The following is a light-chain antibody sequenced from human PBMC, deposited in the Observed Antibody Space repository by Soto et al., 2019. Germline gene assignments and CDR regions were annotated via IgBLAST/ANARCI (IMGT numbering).Light chain of an antibody. Sequence: QLVLTQSPSGSASLGASVKLTCTLSSGYSTYGIAWHQQQPEKGPRFLMKLNSDGSHNKGDGIPDRFSGSSSGAERYLTISSLQLEDEADYYCQTWGTGIWVFGGGTKLTVL. J-gene: IGLJ3*02. CDR3: QTWGTGIWV. CDR1: SGYSTYG. CDR2: LNSDGSH. V-gene: IGLV4-69*01.